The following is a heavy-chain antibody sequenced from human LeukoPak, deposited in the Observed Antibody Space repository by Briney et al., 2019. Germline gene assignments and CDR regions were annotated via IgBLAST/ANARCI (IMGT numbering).Heavy chain of an antibody. CDR3: ARDLGY. Sequence: SETLSLTCTVSGGYISTYYWSWIRQPPGKGLEWIGYIFHSGSTNYNPSLKSRVTISVDTSKNQFSLKLSSVTAADTAVYYCARDLGYWGQGTLVTVSS. J-gene: IGHJ4*02. CDR2: IFHSGST. CDR1: GGYISTYY. V-gene: IGHV4-59*01.